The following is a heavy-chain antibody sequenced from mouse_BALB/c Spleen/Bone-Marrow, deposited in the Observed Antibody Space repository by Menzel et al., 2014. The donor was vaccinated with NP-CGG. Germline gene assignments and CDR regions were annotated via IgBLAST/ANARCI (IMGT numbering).Heavy chain of an antibody. J-gene: IGHJ3*01. CDR1: GFNIKDYY. CDR2: IDPENGNT. CDR3: AGGSYRFAY. V-gene: IGHV14-1*02. D-gene: IGHD1-1*02. Sequence: EVKLQESGAELVRPGALVKLSCKASGFNIKDYYMHWVKQRPEQGLEWIGWIDPENGNTIYAPKFQGKASITADTSSNTAYLQLSSLTSEDTAVYYCAGGSYRFAYWGQGTLVTVSA.